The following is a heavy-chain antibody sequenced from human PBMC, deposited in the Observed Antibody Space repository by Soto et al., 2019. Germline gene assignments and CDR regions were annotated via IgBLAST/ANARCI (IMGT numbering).Heavy chain of an antibody. CDR3: ASADSSGDIVAAFDI. J-gene: IGHJ3*02. CDR2: IVVGSGNT. Sequence: QMQLVQSGPEVKKPGTSVKVSCKASGFTFTSTAVQWVRQARGQRLEWMGWIVVGSGNTNYAQRFQERVTITRDMSTSTAYMELSSLRSEDTAVYYCASADSSGDIVAAFDIWGQGTMVTVSS. V-gene: IGHV1-58*01. CDR1: GFTFTSTA. D-gene: IGHD3-22*01.